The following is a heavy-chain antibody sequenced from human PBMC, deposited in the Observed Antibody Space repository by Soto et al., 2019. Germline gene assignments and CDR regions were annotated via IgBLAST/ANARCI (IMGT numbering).Heavy chain of an antibody. D-gene: IGHD3-10*01. CDR2: MNPNSGNT. V-gene: IGHV1-8*01. CDR3: ARGGVGFGELFAYYYYMDV. J-gene: IGHJ6*03. Sequence: ASVKVSCKASGYTFTSYDSNWVRQATGQGLEWMGWMNPNSGNTGYAQKFQGRVTMTRNTSISTAYMELSSLRSEDTAVYYCARGGVGFGELFAYYYYMDVWGKGTTVTVSS. CDR1: GYTFTSYD.